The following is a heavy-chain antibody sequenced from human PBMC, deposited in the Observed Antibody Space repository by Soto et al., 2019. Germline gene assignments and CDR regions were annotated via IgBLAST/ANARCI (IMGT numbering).Heavy chain of an antibody. D-gene: IGHD5-12*01. CDR2: IKPDGSEK. Sequence: EVQLVESGGGLVQPGGSLRLSCAASGFIFSSHWMSWVRQAPGKGLEWVANIKPDGSEKLYVDSVKGQFTISRDNAKNSLYLQMNSLRAEDTAVYYGARDGGRGYDFDYWGQGTLVTVAS. V-gene: IGHV3-7*01. CDR1: GFIFSSHW. CDR3: ARDGGRGYDFDY. J-gene: IGHJ4*02.